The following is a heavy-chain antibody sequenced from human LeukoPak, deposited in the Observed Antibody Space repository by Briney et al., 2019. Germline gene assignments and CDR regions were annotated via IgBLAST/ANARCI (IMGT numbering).Heavy chain of an antibody. Sequence: SETLSLTCTVSGYSISSGYYWGWIRQPPGKGLEWIGSIYHSGSTYYNPSLKSRVTISVDTSKNQFSLKLSSVTAADTALYYCARDGHGTMIAYFDYWGQGTLVTVSS. CDR1: GYSISSGYY. CDR3: ARDGHGTMIAYFDY. V-gene: IGHV4-38-2*02. CDR2: IYHSGST. D-gene: IGHD3-22*01. J-gene: IGHJ4*02.